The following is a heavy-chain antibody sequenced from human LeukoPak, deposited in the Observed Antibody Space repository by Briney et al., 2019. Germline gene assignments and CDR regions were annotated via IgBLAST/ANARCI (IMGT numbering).Heavy chain of an antibody. J-gene: IGHJ4*02. V-gene: IGHV3-48*04. Sequence: GGSLRLSCAASGFTFSSYSMNWVRQAPGKGLEWVSYISSSGSTIYYADSVKGRFTISRDNAKNSLYLQMNSLRAEDTAVYYCARDLTHGTPQGYWGQGTLVTVSS. CDR1: GFTFSSYS. CDR3: ARDLTHGTPQGY. D-gene: IGHD4/OR15-4a*01. CDR2: ISSSGSTI.